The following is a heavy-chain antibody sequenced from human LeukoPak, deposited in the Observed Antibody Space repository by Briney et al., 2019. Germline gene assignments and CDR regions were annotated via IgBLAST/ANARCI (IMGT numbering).Heavy chain of an antibody. D-gene: IGHD6-19*01. Sequence: SETLSLTCAVYGGSFSGYYWSWLRQPPGKGVEWMGEINHSGSTNYNPSLNSRVTISVDTSKNQFSLKLSSVTAADTAVYYCARAPRGTGYSSGWRRRAFDIWGQGTMVTVSS. J-gene: IGHJ3*02. V-gene: IGHV4-34*01. CDR2: INHSGST. CDR1: GGSFSGYY. CDR3: ARAPRGTGYSSGWRRRAFDI.